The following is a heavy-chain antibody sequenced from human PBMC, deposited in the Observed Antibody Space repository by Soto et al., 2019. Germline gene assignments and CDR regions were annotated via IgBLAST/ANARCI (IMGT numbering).Heavy chain of an antibody. V-gene: IGHV1-8*01. J-gene: IGHJ4*02. Sequence: ASVKVSCKASGYTFTSYDINWVRQATGQGLEWMGWMNPNSGNTGYTQKFQGRVTMTRNTSISTAYMELSSLRSEDTAVYYCARALGLRYFDWLTHDYWGQGTLVTVSS. D-gene: IGHD3-9*01. CDR3: ARALGLRYFDWLTHDY. CDR1: GYTFTSYD. CDR2: MNPNSGNT.